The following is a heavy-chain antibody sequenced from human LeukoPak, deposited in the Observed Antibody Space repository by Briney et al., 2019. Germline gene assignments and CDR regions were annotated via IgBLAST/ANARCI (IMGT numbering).Heavy chain of an antibody. D-gene: IGHD1-26*01. CDR1: GFTFSSYE. V-gene: IGHV3-7*01. CDR3: ARVRSGSHWRGKYYYYHYMDV. CDR2: IKQDGSEK. J-gene: IGHJ6*03. Sequence: GGSLRLSCAASGFTFSSYEMSWVRQAPGKGLEWVANIKQDGSEKYYVDSVKGRFTISRDNAKNSLYLQMNSLRAEDTAVYYCARVRSGSHWRGKYYYYHYMDVWGKGTTVTVSS.